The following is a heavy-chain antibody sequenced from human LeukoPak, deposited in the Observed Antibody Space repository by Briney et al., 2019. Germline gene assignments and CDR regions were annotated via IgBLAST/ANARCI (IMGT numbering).Heavy chain of an antibody. D-gene: IGHD3-3*01. V-gene: IGHV3-23*01. CDR2: ISGSGGST. CDR1: GFTFSSYA. Sequence: GGSLRLSCAASGFTFSSYAMSWVRQAPGKGLEWVLAISGSGGSTYYADSVKGRFTISRDNSKNTLYLQMNSLRAEDTAVYYCAKTLIFGVVKGGGFDYWGQGTLVTVSS. CDR3: AKTLIFGVVKGGGFDY. J-gene: IGHJ4*02.